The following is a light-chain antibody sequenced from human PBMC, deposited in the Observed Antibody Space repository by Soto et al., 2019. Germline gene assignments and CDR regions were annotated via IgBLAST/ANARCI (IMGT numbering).Light chain of an antibody. CDR2: RGS. CDR3: QQYNSYSVT. Sequence: DIQMTQSPSTLSASVEHRVPINCRASQSIRSWWAWDQQKAGKAPKLRIYRGSSLESGVPTRFSGSGSGTEFTLTITILYPEDVGTYYCQQYNSYSVTFGKGTKVDI. CDR1: QSIRSW. V-gene: IGKV1-5*03. J-gene: IGKJ1*01.